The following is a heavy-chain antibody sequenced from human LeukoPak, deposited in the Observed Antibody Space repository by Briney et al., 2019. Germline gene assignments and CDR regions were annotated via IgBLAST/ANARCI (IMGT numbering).Heavy chain of an antibody. CDR1: GYTLTELS. CDR2: FDPEDGET. J-gene: IGHJ5*02. D-gene: IGHD3-22*01. CDR3: ATATFYDSSGLNWFDP. Sequence: ASVKVSCKVSGYTLTELSMHWVRQAPGKGLEWMGGFDPEDGETIYAQKFQGRVTMTEDTSTDTAYMELSSLRSEDTAVYYCATATFYDSSGLNWFDPWGQGTLVTVSS. V-gene: IGHV1-24*01.